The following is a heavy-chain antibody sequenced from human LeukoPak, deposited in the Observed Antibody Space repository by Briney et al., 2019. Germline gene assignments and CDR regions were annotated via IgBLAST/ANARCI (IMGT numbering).Heavy chain of an antibody. CDR1: GGTFSSYA. D-gene: IGHD5-18*01. CDR2: IIPIFGTA. CDR3: ARGPSGYSYGYTDY. V-gene: IGHV1-69*05. J-gene: IGHJ4*02. Sequence: SVKVSCKASGGTFSSYAISWVRQAPGQGLEWMGRIIPIFGTANYAQKFQGRVMITTDESTSTAYMELSSLRSEDTAVYYCARGPSGYSYGYTDYWGQGTLVTVSS.